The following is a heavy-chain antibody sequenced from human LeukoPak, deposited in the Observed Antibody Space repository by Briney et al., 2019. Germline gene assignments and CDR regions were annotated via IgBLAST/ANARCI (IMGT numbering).Heavy chain of an antibody. CDR3: ARNAIPFDY. D-gene: IGHD2-8*01. Sequence: SETLSLTCAVSGYSISSGYYWGWIRQPPGKGLEWIGSIYHSGSTYYNPSLKSRVTISVDTSKNQFSLKLSSVTAADTAVYYCARNAIPFDYWGQGTLVTVSS. V-gene: IGHV4-38-2*01. CDR2: IYHSGST. J-gene: IGHJ4*02. CDR1: GYSISSGYY.